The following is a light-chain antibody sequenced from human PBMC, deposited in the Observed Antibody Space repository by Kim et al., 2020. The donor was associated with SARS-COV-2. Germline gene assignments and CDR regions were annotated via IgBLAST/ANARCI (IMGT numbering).Light chain of an antibody. V-gene: IGLV4-69*01. Sequence: QPVLTQSPSASASLGASVKLTCTLSSGHSSYAIAWHQQQPEKGPRYLMKVNGDGSHTKGDGIPDRFSGSSSGAERYLTISSLQSEDETDYYCQTWGTGWVFGGATQLTVL. J-gene: IGLJ3*02. CDR3: QTWGTGWV. CDR2: VNGDGSH. CDR1: SGHSSYA.